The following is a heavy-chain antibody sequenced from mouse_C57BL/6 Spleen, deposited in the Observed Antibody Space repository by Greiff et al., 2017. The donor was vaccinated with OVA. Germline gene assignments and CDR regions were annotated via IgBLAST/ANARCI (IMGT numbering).Heavy chain of an antibody. CDR3: ARSRVSYGYFDV. Sequence: QVQLKQSGAELVKPGASVKISCKASGYAFSSYWMNWVKQRPGKGLEWIGQIYPGDGDTNYNGKFKGKATLTADTSSSTAYMQLSSLTSEDSAVYFCARSRVSYGYFDVWGTGTTVTVSS. J-gene: IGHJ1*03. CDR1: GYAFSSYW. D-gene: IGHD2-2*01. CDR2: IYPGDGDT. V-gene: IGHV1-80*01.